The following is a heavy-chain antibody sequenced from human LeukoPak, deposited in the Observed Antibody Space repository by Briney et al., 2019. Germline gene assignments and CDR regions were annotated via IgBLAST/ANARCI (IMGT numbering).Heavy chain of an antibody. CDR1: GYTFTSYG. J-gene: IGHJ4*02. Sequence: ASVKVSCKASGYTFTSYGISWVRQAPGQGLEWMGWISAYNGNTNYSQKLQGRVTMTTDTSTSTAYMELRSLRSDDTAVYYCAKRPYYLNLDYWGQGTLVTVSS. CDR2: ISAYNGNT. CDR3: AKRPYYLNLDY. V-gene: IGHV1-18*01. D-gene: IGHD3-10*01.